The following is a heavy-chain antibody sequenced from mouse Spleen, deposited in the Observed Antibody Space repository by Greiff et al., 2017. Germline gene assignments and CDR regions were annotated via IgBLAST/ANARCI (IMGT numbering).Heavy chain of an antibody. CDR3: ARLYDGPYYFDY. CDR1: GFTFSSYG. Sequence: EVQRVESGGGLVKLGGSLKLSCAASGFTFSSYGMSWVRQTPEKRLEWVATISGGGSYTYYPDSVKGRFTISRDNAKNNLYLQMSSLRSEDTALYYCARLYDGPYYFDYWGQGTTLTVSS. V-gene: IGHV5-9-2*01. D-gene: IGHD2-3*01. CDR2: ISGGGSYT. J-gene: IGHJ2*01.